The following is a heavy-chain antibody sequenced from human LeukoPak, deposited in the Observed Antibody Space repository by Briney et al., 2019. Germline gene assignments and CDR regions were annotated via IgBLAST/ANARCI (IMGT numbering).Heavy chain of an antibody. Sequence: GGSLRLSCAASGFTFTNYFMTWVRQAPGKGLEGVAYMRVDGTEIHYVDSVKGRFTISSDNAKNSLYLQMNTLRAEDTAVYYCARGRGWTYGGWGRGIIVTV. D-gene: IGHD3-16*01. V-gene: IGHV3-7*04. J-gene: IGHJ1*01. CDR1: GFTFTNYF. CDR3: ARGRGWTYGG. CDR2: MRVDGTEI.